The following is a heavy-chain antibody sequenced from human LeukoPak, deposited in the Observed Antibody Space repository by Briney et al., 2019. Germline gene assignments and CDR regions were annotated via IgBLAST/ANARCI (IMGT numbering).Heavy chain of an antibody. CDR3: ASFPRDY. Sequence: PGGSLRLSCEASGFTFSSYAMHWVRQAPGKGLEWVAVISYDGSNKYYADSVKGRFTISRDNSKNTLYLQMNSLRAEDTAVYYCASFPRDYWGQGTLVTVSS. CDR2: ISYDGSNK. CDR1: GFTFSSYA. J-gene: IGHJ4*02. V-gene: IGHV3-30*04.